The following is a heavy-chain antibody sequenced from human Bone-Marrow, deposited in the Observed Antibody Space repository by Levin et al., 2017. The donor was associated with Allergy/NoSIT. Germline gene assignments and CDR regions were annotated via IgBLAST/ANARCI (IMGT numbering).Heavy chain of an antibody. V-gene: IGHV5-51*01. CDR1: FYLFSTYF. Sequence: GASLPLSFPSSFYLFSTYFFFFFCFIVVNCLSWLALISPGDSDTRYNPSFQGQVTISADKSISTAYLQWSSLKASDTAMYYCVRPAGGMAPLDFWGQGTLVTVSS. J-gene: IGHJ4*02. D-gene: IGHD6-13*01. CDR3: VRPAGGMAPLDF. CDR2: ISPGDSDT.